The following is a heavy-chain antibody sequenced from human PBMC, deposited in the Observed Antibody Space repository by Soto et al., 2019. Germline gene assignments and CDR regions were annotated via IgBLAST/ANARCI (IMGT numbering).Heavy chain of an antibody. V-gene: IGHV4-30-4*01. Sequence: QVQLQESGPGLVKPSQTLSLTCTVSGGSISSGDYYWSWIRQPPGKGLEWIGYIYYSGSTYYNPSLKSRVTISVDTSKNQLSLKLSSVTAADTAVYYCASNDRYYDILTGYYTPPTFDYWGQGTLVTVSS. J-gene: IGHJ4*02. CDR3: ASNDRYYDILTGYYTPPTFDY. D-gene: IGHD3-9*01. CDR1: GGSISSGDYY. CDR2: IYYSGST.